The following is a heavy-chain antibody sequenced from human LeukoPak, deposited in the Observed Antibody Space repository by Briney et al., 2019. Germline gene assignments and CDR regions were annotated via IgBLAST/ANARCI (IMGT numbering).Heavy chain of an antibody. D-gene: IGHD3-22*01. J-gene: IGHJ6*02. V-gene: IGHV3-64D*09. CDR1: GFNFSRYT. CDR3: VKEEYYYDSSGYLYYYYYGMDV. CDR2: MSSNGGST. Sequence: GGSLRLSCSASGFNFSRYTMHWVRQAPGKGLEYVSAMSSNGGSTYYAASVKGRFTISRDNAKNTLYLQMSSLRAEDTAVYYCVKEEYYYDSSGYLYYYYYGMDVWGQGTTVTVSS.